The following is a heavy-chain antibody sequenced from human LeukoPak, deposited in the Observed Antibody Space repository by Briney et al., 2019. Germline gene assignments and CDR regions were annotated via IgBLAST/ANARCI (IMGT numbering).Heavy chain of an antibody. Sequence: GGSLRLSCAASGFTFSSYWMHWVRQAPGKGLVWVSRINSDGSSTSYADSVKGRFTISRDNSKNTLYLQMNSLRAEDTAVYYCAREGTMVRGVIISRPFDYWGQGTLVTVSS. J-gene: IGHJ4*02. CDR3: AREGTMVRGVIISRPFDY. CDR2: INSDGSST. D-gene: IGHD3-10*01. V-gene: IGHV3-74*01. CDR1: GFTFSSYW.